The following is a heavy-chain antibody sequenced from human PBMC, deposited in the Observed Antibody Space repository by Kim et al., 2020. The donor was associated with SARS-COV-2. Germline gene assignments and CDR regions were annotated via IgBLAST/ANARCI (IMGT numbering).Heavy chain of an antibody. D-gene: IGHD4-4*01. CDR1: GYTFTSYY. CDR3: ARETGYSNNGGGGFDP. J-gene: IGHJ5*02. CDR2: INPSGGST. V-gene: IGHV1-46*01. Sequence: ASVKVSCKASGYTFTSYYMHWVRQAPGQGLEWMGIINPSGGSTSYAQKFQGRVTMTRDTSTSTVYMELSSLRSEDTAVYYCARETGYSNNGGGGFDPWGQGTLVTVSS.